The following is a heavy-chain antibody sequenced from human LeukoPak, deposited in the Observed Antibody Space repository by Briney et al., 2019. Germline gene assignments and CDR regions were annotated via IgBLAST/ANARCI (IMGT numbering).Heavy chain of an antibody. CDR3: ARDGEYSGYDSESAFDI. D-gene: IGHD5-12*01. J-gene: IGHJ3*02. CDR1: GFTFSSYI. CDR2: ISSSSSTI. V-gene: IGHV3-48*01. Sequence: PGRSLRLSCAASGFTFSSYIMNWVRQAPGKGLEWVSYISSSSSTIYYADSVKGRFTISRDNAKNSLYLQMNSLRAEDTAVYYCARDGEYSGYDSESAFDIWGQGTMVTVSS.